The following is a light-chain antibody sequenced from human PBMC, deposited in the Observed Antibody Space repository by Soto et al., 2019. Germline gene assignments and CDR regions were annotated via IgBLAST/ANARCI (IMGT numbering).Light chain of an antibody. J-gene: IGKJ5*01. CDR2: DAS. CDR1: QGISSY. Sequence: QLTQSPSSLSASVGDRVTLTCRASQGISSYLGWYQQKPGKAPNLLIYDASTLHSGVPSRFSGGGSGTDFTLTISSLQPEDSATYYCQQSYSMPPITFGQGTRLEIK. CDR3: QQSYSMPPIT. V-gene: IGKV1-39*01.